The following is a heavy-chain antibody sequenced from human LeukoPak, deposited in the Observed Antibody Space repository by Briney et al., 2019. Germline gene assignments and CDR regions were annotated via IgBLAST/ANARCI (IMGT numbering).Heavy chain of an antibody. J-gene: IGHJ4*02. CDR2: IKQDGSEK. D-gene: IGHD5-18*01. Sequence: PGGSLRLSCAASGFTFNNYWMTWVRQAPGKGLEWVANIKQDGSEKYYVDSVKGRFTISRDNAKNSLYLQMNSLRAEDTAVYYCAARGYSYGSFDYWGQGTLVTVSP. CDR3: AARGYSYGSFDY. V-gene: IGHV3-7*01. CDR1: GFTFNNYW.